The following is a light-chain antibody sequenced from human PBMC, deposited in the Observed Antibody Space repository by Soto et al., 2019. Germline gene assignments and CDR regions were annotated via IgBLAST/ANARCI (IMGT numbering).Light chain of an antibody. CDR2: DVT. CDR1: SSDVGGYDF. V-gene: IGLV2-8*01. J-gene: IGLJ2*01. CDR3: SSYAGSIPVA. Sequence: QSALTQPPSASGSPGQSVTISCTGASSDVGGYDFVSWYQQHPGKAPKLMIYDVTKRPSGVPDRFSGSKSGNTASLTVSGRQADDAAEYYCSSYAGSIPVAFGGGTQLTVL.